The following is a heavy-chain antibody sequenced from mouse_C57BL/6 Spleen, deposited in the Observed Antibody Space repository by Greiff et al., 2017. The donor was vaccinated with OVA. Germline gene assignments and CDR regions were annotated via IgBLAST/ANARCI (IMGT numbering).Heavy chain of an antibody. V-gene: IGHV5-6*01. Sequence: EVTLQESGGDLVKPGGSLKLSCAASGFTFSSYGMSWVRQTPDKRLEWVATISSGGSYTYYPDSVKGRFTISRDNAKNTLYLQMSSLKSEDTAMNYCAGQGDGTTVGFDYWGQGTTLTVSS. D-gene: IGHD1-1*01. J-gene: IGHJ2*01. CDR3: AGQGDGTTVGFDY. CDR2: ISSGGSYT. CDR1: GFTFSSYG.